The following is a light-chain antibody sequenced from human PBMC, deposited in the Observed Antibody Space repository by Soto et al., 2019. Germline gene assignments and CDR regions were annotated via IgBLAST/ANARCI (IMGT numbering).Light chain of an antibody. CDR2: EVS. V-gene: IGLV2-14*01. Sequence: QSVLTQPASVSGSPGQSITISCTGTRSDVGTFNYVSWYQQHPGKAPKLIIYEVSNRPSGVSSRFSGSKSGNTASLTISGLQTEDESDYYCGSYSSSSTHYVFGSGTKLTVL. CDR1: RSDVGTFNY. CDR3: GSYSSSSTHYV. J-gene: IGLJ1*01.